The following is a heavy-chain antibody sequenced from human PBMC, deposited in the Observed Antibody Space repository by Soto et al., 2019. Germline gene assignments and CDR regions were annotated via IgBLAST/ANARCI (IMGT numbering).Heavy chain of an antibody. D-gene: IGHD2-15*01. Sequence: ASVKVSCKASGYTFTGYYMHWVRQAPGQGLEWMGWINPNSGGTNYAQKFQGRVTMTRDTSISTAYMELSRLRSDDTAVYYCARGRIVVALYYYGMDVWGQGTTVTVSS. CDR1: GYTFTGYY. CDR2: INPNSGGT. V-gene: IGHV1-2*02. J-gene: IGHJ6*02. CDR3: ARGRIVVALYYYGMDV.